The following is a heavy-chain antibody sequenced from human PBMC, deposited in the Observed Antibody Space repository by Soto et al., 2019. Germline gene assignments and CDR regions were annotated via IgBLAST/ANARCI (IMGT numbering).Heavy chain of an antibody. CDR2: ISAYNGNT. CDR3: ARSLDDSSGYYLGYYYGMDV. D-gene: IGHD3-22*01. V-gene: IGHV1-18*01. J-gene: IGHJ6*02. Sequence: QVQLVQSGAEVKKPGASVKVSCKASGYTFTSYGISWVRQAPGQGLEWMGWISAYNGNTNYAQKLQGRVTMTTDTATSTAYMELRSLRSDDTAVYYCARSLDDSSGYYLGYYYGMDVWGQGTTVTVSS. CDR1: GYTFTSYG.